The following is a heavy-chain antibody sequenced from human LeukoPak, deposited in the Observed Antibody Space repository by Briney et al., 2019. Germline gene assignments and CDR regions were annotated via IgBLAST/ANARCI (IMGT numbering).Heavy chain of an antibody. CDR3: ARVRITMVRGVIPYEVGY. V-gene: IGHV1-46*01. D-gene: IGHD3-10*01. J-gene: IGHJ4*02. CDR1: GYTFTSYY. Sequence: GASVKVSCKASGYTFTSYYMHWVRQAPGQGLEWMGIINPSGGSTSYAQKFQGRVTMTRDTSISTAYMELSRLRSDDTAVYYCARVRITMVRGVIPYEVGYWGQGTLVTVSS. CDR2: INPSGGST.